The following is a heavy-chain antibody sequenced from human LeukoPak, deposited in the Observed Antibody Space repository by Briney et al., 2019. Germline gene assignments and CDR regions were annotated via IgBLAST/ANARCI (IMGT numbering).Heavy chain of an antibody. CDR3: ARGQTGATKVDY. CDR1: GGSFSGYY. J-gene: IGHJ4*02. V-gene: IGHV4-34*01. Sequence: SETLSLTCAVYGGSFSGYYWSWIRQPPGKGLEWIGEINHSGSTNYNPSLKSRVTISVDTSKNQFSLKLSSVTAADTAVYYCARGQTGATKVDYWGQGTLVTVSS. CDR2: INHSGST. D-gene: IGHD1-26*01.